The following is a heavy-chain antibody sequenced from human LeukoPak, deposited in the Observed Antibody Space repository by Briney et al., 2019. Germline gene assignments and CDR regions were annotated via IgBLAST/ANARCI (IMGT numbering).Heavy chain of an antibody. V-gene: IGHV4-30-2*01. D-gene: IGHD3-22*01. J-gene: IGHJ4*02. Sequence: SETLSLTCTVSGGSISSGGYSWSWIRQPPGKGLEWIGYIYHSGSTYYNPSLKSRVTISVDRSKNQFSLKLSSVTAADTAVYYCARVAYDNTPDYWGQGTLVTVSS. CDR1: GGSISSGGYS. CDR2: IYHSGST. CDR3: ARVAYDNTPDY.